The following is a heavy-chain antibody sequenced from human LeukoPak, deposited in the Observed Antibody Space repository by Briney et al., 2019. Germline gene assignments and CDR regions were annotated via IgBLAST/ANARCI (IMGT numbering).Heavy chain of an antibody. CDR2: INPNSGGT. V-gene: IGHV1-2*02. CDR1: GYTFTGYY. D-gene: IGHD3-3*01. CDR3: ARDREVTIFGAGVMDV. J-gene: IGHJ6*04. Sequence: GASVKVSCKTSGYTFTGYYIHWVRQAPGQGLEWMGWINPNSGGTNYAQKFQGRVTMTRDTSISTAYMELSRLRSDDTAVYYCARDREVTIFGAGVMDVWGKGTTVTVSS.